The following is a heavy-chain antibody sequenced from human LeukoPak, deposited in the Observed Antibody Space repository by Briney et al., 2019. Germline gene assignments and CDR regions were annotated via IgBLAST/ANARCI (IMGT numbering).Heavy chain of an antibody. CDR3: AREGPRGNSQFDY. CDR2: IWYDGSNK. D-gene: IGHD2/OR15-2a*01. V-gene: IGHV3-33*08. Sequence: PGGSLRLSCVASGFTFSNYWMSWVRQATGKGLEWVALIWYDGSNKYYTDSVKGRLTISRDNSKNTLYLQMNSLRAEDTAIYYCAREGPRGNSQFDYWGQGTLVTVSS. CDR1: GFTFSNYW. J-gene: IGHJ4*02.